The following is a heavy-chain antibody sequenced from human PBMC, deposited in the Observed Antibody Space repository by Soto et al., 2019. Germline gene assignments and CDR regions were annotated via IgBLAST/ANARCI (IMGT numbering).Heavy chain of an antibody. CDR1: GYTFTGYY. V-gene: IGHV1-2*04. J-gene: IGHJ3*02. CDR3: GRGTAGCSYGDAFDI. D-gene: IGHD5-18*01. Sequence: ASVKVPCKASGYTFTGYYMHWVRQAPGQGLEWMGWINPNWGGKNYAQKFQGWVTMTRDTSISTAYMELGRLRSDTAAVYYCGRGTAGCSYGDAFDIWGQGTMVTVSS. CDR2: INPNWGGK.